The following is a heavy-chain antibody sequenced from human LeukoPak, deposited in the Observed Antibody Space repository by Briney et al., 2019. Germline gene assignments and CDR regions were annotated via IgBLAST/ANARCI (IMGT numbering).Heavy chain of an antibody. Sequence: PSETLSLTCTVSGGSISSGGYSWSWIRQHPGKGLEWIGYIYYSGSTYYNPSLKSRVTISVDTSKNQFSLKLSSVTAADTAVYYCARVPWWYSSSPAYYFDYWGQGTLVTVSS. CDR2: IYYSGST. CDR3: ARVPWWYSSSPAYYFDY. J-gene: IGHJ4*02. V-gene: IGHV4-31*03. CDR1: GGSISSGGYS. D-gene: IGHD6-6*01.